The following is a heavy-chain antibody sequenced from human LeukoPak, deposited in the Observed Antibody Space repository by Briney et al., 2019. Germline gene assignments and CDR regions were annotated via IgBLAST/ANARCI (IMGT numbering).Heavy chain of an antibody. Sequence: PGGSLRLSCAASGFTFSGYGMSWVRQAPGKGLEWVSAISGSGGSTYYADSVKGRFTISRDNSKNTLYLQMNSLRAEDTAVYYCAKDEGRYDSSGYSPDHYWGQGTLVTVSS. D-gene: IGHD3-22*01. CDR1: GFTFSGYG. CDR3: AKDEGRYDSSGYSPDHY. V-gene: IGHV3-23*01. J-gene: IGHJ4*02. CDR2: ISGSGGST.